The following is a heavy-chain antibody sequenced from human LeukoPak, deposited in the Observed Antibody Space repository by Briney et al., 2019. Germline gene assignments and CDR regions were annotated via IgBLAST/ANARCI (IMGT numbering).Heavy chain of an antibody. D-gene: IGHD2-2*01. Sequence: SETLSLTCTVSGGSISSYYWSWIRQPAGKGLEWIGRIYTSGSTNYNPSLKSRVTMSVDTSKNQFSLKLSSVTAADTAVYYCARSRVSYCSSTSCYLLAFDYWGQGTLVTVSS. CDR1: GGSISSYY. J-gene: IGHJ4*02. CDR2: IYTSGST. V-gene: IGHV4-4*07. CDR3: ARSRVSYCSSTSCYLLAFDY.